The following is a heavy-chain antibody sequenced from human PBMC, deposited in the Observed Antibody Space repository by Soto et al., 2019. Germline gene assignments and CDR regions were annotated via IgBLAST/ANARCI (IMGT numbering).Heavy chain of an antibody. CDR3: ARGLDTAIVAQGAYLGEFDY. Sequence: SVKVSCKASGGTFSSYAISWVRQAPGQGLEWMGGIIPIFGTANYAQKFQGRVTITADESTSTAYMELSSLRSEDTAVYYFARGLDTAIVAQGAYLGEFDYWGQGTPVTVSS. CDR2: IIPIFGTA. CDR1: GGTFSSYA. V-gene: IGHV1-69*13. D-gene: IGHD5-18*01. J-gene: IGHJ4*02.